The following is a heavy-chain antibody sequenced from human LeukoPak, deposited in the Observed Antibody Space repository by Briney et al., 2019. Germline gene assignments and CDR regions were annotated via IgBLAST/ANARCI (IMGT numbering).Heavy chain of an antibody. Sequence: TGGSLRLSCAASGFTFSDYYMSWIRQAPGKGLEWVSYISSSGSTIYYADSVKGRFTISRDNAKNSLYLQMNSLRAEDTAVYYCARDHCSSTSCYIAYYYGMDVWGQGTTVTVSS. V-gene: IGHV3-11*01. CDR1: GFTFSDYY. J-gene: IGHJ6*02. CDR2: ISSSGSTI. CDR3: ARDHCSSTSCYIAYYYGMDV. D-gene: IGHD2-2*02.